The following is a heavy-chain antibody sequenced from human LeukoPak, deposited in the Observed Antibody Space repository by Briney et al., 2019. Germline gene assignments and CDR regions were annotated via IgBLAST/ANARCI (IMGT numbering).Heavy chain of an antibody. Sequence: GGSLRLSCAASGFTFSSYSMNWVRQAPGKGLEWVSSISSSSSYIYYADSVKGRFTISRDNAKNSLYLQMNSLRAEDTAVYYCARAGTIVGAKPDYWGQGTLVTVSS. CDR3: ARAGTIVGAKPDY. V-gene: IGHV3-21*01. CDR2: ISSSSSYI. CDR1: GFTFSSYS. J-gene: IGHJ4*02. D-gene: IGHD1-26*01.